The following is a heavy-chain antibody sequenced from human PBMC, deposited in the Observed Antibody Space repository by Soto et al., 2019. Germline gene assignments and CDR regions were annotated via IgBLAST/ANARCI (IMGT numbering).Heavy chain of an antibody. J-gene: IGHJ4*02. D-gene: IGHD6-13*01. V-gene: IGHV4-59*01. CDR3: ARGCFSSSWYRYFDY. CDR2: IYYSGST. Sequence: SETLSLTCTVSGGSISSYYWSWIRQPPGKGLEWIGYIYYSGSTNYNPSLKSRVTISVDTSKNQVSLKLSSVTAADTAVYYCARGCFSSSWYRYFDYWGQGTLVTVSS. CDR1: GGSISSYY.